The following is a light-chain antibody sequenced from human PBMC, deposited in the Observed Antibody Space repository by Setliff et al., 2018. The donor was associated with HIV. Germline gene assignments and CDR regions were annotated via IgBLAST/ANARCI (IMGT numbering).Light chain of an antibody. CDR3: CSYASSSTFYV. V-gene: IGLV2-23*02. CDR2: EVN. CDR1: SSDVGSYNL. Sequence: QSVLTQPASVSGSPGQSITISCTGTSSDVGSYNLVSWYQHHPGKAPKVIIYEVNKRPSGVSNRFSGSKSGTTASLTISGLQAEDEADYYCCSYASSSTFYVFGTGTKVTV. J-gene: IGLJ1*01.